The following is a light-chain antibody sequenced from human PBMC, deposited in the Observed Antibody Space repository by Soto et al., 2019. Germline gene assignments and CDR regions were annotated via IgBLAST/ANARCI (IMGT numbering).Light chain of an antibody. Sequence: QSVLTQPPSASGTPGQRVTISCSGSSSNIGSNTVNWYQQLPGTAPKLLIYSNNQRPSGVPDRFSGSKSGTSASLAISGLQSEDEADYYCPAWDDSLNGPLYVFGTGNKLTVL. CDR3: PAWDDSLNGPLYV. CDR2: SNN. J-gene: IGLJ1*01. CDR1: SSNIGSNT. V-gene: IGLV1-44*01.